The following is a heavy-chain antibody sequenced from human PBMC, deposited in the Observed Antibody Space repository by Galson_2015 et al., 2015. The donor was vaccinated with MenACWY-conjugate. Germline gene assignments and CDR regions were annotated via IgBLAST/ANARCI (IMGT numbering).Heavy chain of an antibody. J-gene: IGHJ4*02. CDR2: ISYDGSNK. V-gene: IGHV3-30*18. CDR3: AKDQDSSSWYSYFDY. Sequence: SLRLSCAASGFTFSSYGMHWVRQAPGKGLEWVAVISYDGSNKYYADSVKGRFTVSRDNSKNTLYLQMNSLRAEDTAVYYCAKDQDSSSWYSYFDYSGQATLVTVSP. D-gene: IGHD6-13*01. CDR1: GFTFSSYG.